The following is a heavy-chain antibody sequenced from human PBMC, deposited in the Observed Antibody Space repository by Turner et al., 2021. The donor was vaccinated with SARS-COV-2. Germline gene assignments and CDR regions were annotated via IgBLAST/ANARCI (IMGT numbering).Heavy chain of an antibody. CDR2: ISWNSASM. CDR1: GFKVDDYA. D-gene: IGHD5-12*01. CDR3: AKEALNGYNSH. V-gene: IGHV3-9*01. Sequence: EVQLVESGGGLVQPGRSLRLSCAASGFKVDDYAMHWVRQAPGKGLEWVSGISWNSASMDYADSVKGRFTISRDNAKNSLYLQMNSLRAEDSALYYCAKEALNGYNSHWGRGTLVTVSS. J-gene: IGHJ4*02.